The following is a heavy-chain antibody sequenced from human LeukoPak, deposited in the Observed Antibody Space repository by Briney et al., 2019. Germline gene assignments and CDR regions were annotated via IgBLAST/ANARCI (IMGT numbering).Heavy chain of an antibody. J-gene: IGHJ5*02. V-gene: IGHV4-4*09. CDR1: GGSISSYY. Sequence: PSETLSLTCTVSGGSISSYYWSWIRQPPGKGLEWIGYIYTSGSTNCNPSLKSRVTISVDTSKNQFSLKLSSVTAADTAVYYCARSSFEGTYYYDSSGLSGFDPWGQGTLVTVSS. CDR3: ARSSFEGTYYYDSSGLSGFDP. D-gene: IGHD3-22*01. CDR2: IYTSGST.